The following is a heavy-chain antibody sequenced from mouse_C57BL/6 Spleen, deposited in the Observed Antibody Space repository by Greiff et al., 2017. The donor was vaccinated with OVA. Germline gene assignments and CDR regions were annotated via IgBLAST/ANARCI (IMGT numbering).Heavy chain of an antibody. Sequence: EVMLVESGGGLVKPGGSLKLSCAASGFTFSDYGMHWVRQAPEKGLEWVAYISSGSSTIYSADTVKGRFTISRDNAKTTLFLQMTSLRSEDTAMYYCARRWGDAMDDWGQGTSVTVSS. D-gene: IGHD2-3*01. CDR3: ARRWGDAMDD. J-gene: IGHJ4*01. CDR1: GFTFSDYG. CDR2: ISSGSSTI. V-gene: IGHV5-17*01.